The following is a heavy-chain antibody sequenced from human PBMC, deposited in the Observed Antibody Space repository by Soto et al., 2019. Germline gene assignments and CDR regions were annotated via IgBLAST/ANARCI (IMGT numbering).Heavy chain of an antibody. CDR1: GFTFNIYG. CDR2: ISSSGSAM. CDR3: AREDDFWSGYRSPYRYYAIDV. J-gene: IGHJ6*02. V-gene: IGHV3-48*01. D-gene: IGHD3-3*01. Sequence: PGGSLRLSCAASGFTFNIYGMNWVRQAPGKGLEWLSYISSSGSAMYYADSVRGRFTVSRDNAKNSLYLQMNSLRAEDTAVYYCAREDDFWSGYRSPYRYYAIDVWVQGTTVTVSS.